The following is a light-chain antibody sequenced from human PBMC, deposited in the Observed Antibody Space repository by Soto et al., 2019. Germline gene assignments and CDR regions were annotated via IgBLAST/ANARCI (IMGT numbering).Light chain of an antibody. CDR3: QQYNDYSAT. CDR2: GAS. CDR1: QGISNS. V-gene: IGKV1-5*01. J-gene: IGKJ1*01. Sequence: DIQMTQSPSTLSAFVGDRVTITCRASQGISNSLAWYQQKPGKAPELLIYGASTLQIGVPSRFRGSRSGTDFTLTISSLQPDDFATYYCQQYNDYSATFGQGTKVDI.